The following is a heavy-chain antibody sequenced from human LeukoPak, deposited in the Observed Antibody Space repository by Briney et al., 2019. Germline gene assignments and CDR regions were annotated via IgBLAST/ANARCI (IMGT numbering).Heavy chain of an antibody. V-gene: IGHV1-24*01. CDR3: ATAPHDSGWYVNDY. CDR2: FDPEDGET. CDR1: GYTLTELS. D-gene: IGHD6-19*01. Sequence: ASVKVSCKVSGYTLTELSMHWVRQAPGKGLEWMGGFDPEDGETFYAQKFQGRVTMTEDTSTDTAYMELSSLRSEGTAVYYCATAPHDSGWYVNDYWGQGTLVTVSS. J-gene: IGHJ4*02.